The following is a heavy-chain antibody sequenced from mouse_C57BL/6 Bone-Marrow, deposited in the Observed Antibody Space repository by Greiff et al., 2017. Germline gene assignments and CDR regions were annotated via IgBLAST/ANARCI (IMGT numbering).Heavy chain of an antibody. V-gene: IGHV1-58*01. CDR2: LYIGNGYT. CDR1: GYTFTSYG. J-gene: IGHJ2*01. Sequence: EVHLVESGAELVRPGSSVKMSCKTSGYTFTSYGINWVKQRPGQGLEWIGYLYIGNGYTEYNEKFKGKATLTSDTSSSTAYMQLSSLTSEDSAIYFCARSIHYDYDAFDYWGQGTTRTVSS. D-gene: IGHD2-4*01. CDR3: ARSIHYDYDAFDY.